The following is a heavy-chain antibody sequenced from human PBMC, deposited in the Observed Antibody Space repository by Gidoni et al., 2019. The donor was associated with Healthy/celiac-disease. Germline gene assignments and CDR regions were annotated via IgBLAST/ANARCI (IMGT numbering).Heavy chain of an antibody. Sequence: QVQLPQWGAGLLKPSETLSLTCAVYGGSFSGYYWRWIRQPPGKGLEWIGEINHSGSTNYNPSLKSRVTISVDTSKNQFSLKLSSVTAADTAVYYWARAPFRLWLGYFDYWGQGTLVTVSS. CDR2: INHSGST. J-gene: IGHJ4*02. CDR1: GGSFSGYY. V-gene: IGHV4-34*01. CDR3: ARAPFRLWLGYFDY. D-gene: IGHD5-18*01.